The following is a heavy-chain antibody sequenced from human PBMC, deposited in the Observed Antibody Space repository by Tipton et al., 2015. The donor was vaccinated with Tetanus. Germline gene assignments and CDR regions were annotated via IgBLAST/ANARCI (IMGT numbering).Heavy chain of an antibody. CDR1: GYTFTGYY. Sequence: QLVQSGAEVKKPGASLKVSCKASGYTFTGYYLYWVRQAPGQGLEWMGWIDPNSGGTIYAQNFQGRVTMTRDTSISTAYMELSRLRSDDTAVYYCARDRGDYIYYGMDVWGPGTTVTVPS. V-gene: IGHV1-2*02. J-gene: IGHJ6*02. CDR3: ARDRGDYIYYGMDV. D-gene: IGHD3-22*01. CDR2: IDPNSGGT.